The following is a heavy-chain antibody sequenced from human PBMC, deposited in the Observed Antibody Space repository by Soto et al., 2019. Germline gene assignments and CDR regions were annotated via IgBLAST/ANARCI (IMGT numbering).Heavy chain of an antibody. CDR1: GFTCGDSC. D-gene: IGHD2-15*01. CDR2: ISPGSRYP. CDR3: VRGGGGGLFDP. J-gene: IGHJ5*02. V-gene: IGHV3-11*06. Sequence: PGGSLRLSCAGSGFTCGDSCMSWIRQAPGKGLEWLSYISPGSRYPAYADSVKGRFTISRDNAKRSLYLQMMSLTAEDTAIYYCVRGGGGGLFDPWGQGTMVTVSS.